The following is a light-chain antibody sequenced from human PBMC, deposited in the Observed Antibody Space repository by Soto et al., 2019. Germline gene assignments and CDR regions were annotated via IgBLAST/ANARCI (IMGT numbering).Light chain of an antibody. CDR1: QSVRSTY. CDR2: GAS. J-gene: IGKJ2*01. Sequence: EIVLTQSPGTLSLSPGERATLSCRTSQSVRSTYLAWYQQKPGQAPRLLIYGASSRATGIPDRFSGSGSGTDFILTISRLEPEDFAVYSCQHYDGSPTRYTFGQGTKLEIK. CDR3: QHYDGSPTRYT. V-gene: IGKV3-20*01.